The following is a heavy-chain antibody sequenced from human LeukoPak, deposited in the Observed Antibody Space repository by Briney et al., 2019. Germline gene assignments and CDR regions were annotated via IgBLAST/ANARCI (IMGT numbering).Heavy chain of an antibody. J-gene: IGHJ6*02. CDR3: AKTYYYDSSGNSYYYGMDV. D-gene: IGHD3-22*01. V-gene: IGHV1-8*01. CDR1: GYTFTSYD. Sequence: ASVKVSCKASGYTFTSYDINWVRQATGQGLEWMGWMNPNSGNTGYAQKFQGRVTMTRDTSTSTVYMELSSLRSEDTAVYYCAKTYYYDSSGNSYYYGMDVWGQGTTVTVSS. CDR2: MNPNSGNT.